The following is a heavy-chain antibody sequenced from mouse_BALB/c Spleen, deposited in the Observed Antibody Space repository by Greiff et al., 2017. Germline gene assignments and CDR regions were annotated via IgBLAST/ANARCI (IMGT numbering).Heavy chain of an antibody. D-gene: IGHD2-14*01. Sequence: EVKVVESGGGLVKPGGSLKLSCAASGFTFSSYAMSWVRQSPEKRLEWVAEISSGGSYTYYPDTVTGRFTISRDNAKNTLYLEMSSLRSEDTAMYYCARYRYDLYAMDYWGQGTSVTVSS. J-gene: IGHJ4*01. CDR2: ISSGGSYT. V-gene: IGHV5-9-4*01. CDR3: ARYRYDLYAMDY. CDR1: GFTFSSYA.